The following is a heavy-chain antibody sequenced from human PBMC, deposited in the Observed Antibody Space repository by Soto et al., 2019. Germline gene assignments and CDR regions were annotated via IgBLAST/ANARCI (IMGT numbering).Heavy chain of an antibody. V-gene: IGHV4-61*01. CDR1: RGSVMSWSDY. CDR2: IYYSGST. D-gene: IGHD3-22*01. CDR3: AREVDTDDAFDI. Sequence: SDTLSLTCTFSRGSVMSWSDYWSWLRQPPGKGLEWIGYIYYSGSTNYNPSLKSRVTISVDTSKNQFSLKLSSVTAADTAVYYCAREVDTDDAFDIWGQGTMVTVSS. J-gene: IGHJ3*02.